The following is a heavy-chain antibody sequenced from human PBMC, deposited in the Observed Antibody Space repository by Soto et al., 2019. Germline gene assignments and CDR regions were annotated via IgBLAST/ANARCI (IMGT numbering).Heavy chain of an antibody. D-gene: IGHD2-2*01. CDR2: INHSGST. Sequence: SETLSLTCAVYGGSFSGYYWSWIRQPPGKGLEWIGEINHSGSTNYNPSLKSRVTISVDTSKNQFSLKLSSVTAADTAVYYCARDRGVPAAIWSQGTLVTVSS. CDR1: GGSFSGYY. J-gene: IGHJ4*02. CDR3: ARDRGVPAAI. V-gene: IGHV4-34*01.